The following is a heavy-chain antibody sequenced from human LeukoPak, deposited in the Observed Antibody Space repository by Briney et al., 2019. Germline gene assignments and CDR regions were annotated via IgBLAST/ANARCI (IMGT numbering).Heavy chain of an antibody. CDR2: INHSGST. J-gene: IGHJ6*03. Sequence: SETLSLTCTVSGGSISSYYWSWIRQPPGKGLEWIGEINHSGSTNYNPSLKSRVTISVDTSKNQFSLKLSSVTAADTAVYYCARTRYYYGSGSYYKGPPYDYYYMDVWGKGTTVTVSS. V-gene: IGHV4-34*01. CDR3: ARTRYYYGSGSYYKGPPYDYYYMDV. CDR1: GGSISSYY. D-gene: IGHD3-10*01.